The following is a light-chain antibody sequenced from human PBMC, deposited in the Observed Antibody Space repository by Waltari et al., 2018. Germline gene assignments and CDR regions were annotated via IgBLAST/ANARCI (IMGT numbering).Light chain of an antibody. CDR3: SSFGGSSNLI. V-gene: IGLV2-8*01. J-gene: IGLJ2*01. CDR2: EVS. Sequence: QSALTQPPSASGSPGQSVTISCTGTSSDVGGYNYVSWYQQPPGKAPKLMIYEVSKRPAGVPERFAGSKSGNTASLTVSGLQAEDEADYYCSSFGGSSNLIFGGGTDLTVL. CDR1: SSDVGGYNY.